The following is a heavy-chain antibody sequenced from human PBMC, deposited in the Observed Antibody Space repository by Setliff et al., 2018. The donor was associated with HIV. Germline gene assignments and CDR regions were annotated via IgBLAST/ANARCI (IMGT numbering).Heavy chain of an antibody. CDR3: ARSALWFGEADWYFDL. D-gene: IGHD3-10*01. CDR2: IYKGGNT. J-gene: IGHJ2*01. V-gene: IGHV4-28*01. CDR1: GYSISSSYW. Sequence: PSETLSLTCVVSGYSISSSYWWGWIRQPPGKGLEWIGWIGYIYKGGNTYYNPSLKSRVTMSEDTSKNQFSLKLRSVTAVDTAVYYCARSALWFGEADWYFDLWGRGTLVTVSS.